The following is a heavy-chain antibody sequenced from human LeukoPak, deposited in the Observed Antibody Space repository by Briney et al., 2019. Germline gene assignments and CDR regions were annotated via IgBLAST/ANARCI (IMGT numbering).Heavy chain of an antibody. D-gene: IGHD6-6*01. J-gene: IGHJ5*02. Sequence: PGGSLRLSCAASGFTFSSYWMSWVRQAPGKGLEWVAFIRYDGSNKYYADSVKGRFTISRDNSKNTLYLQMNSLRAEDTAVYYCAKASKLVEYNWFDPWGQGTLVTVSS. CDR3: AKASKLVEYNWFDP. V-gene: IGHV3-30*02. CDR2: IRYDGSNK. CDR1: GFTFSSYW.